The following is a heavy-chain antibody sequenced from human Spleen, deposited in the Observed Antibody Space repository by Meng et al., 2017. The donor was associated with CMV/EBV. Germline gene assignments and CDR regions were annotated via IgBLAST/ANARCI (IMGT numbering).Heavy chain of an antibody. CDR3: ADLAEAFGMDV. CDR1: GFTFSDHH. D-gene: IGHD6-19*01. Sequence: SLKISCAASGFTFSDHHMDWVRQAPGRGLEWVGQIKKKADSYTTYYAASVKARFTISRDDSKNSLYLQMNSLKTEDSAVYYCADLAEAFGMDVWGQGTTVTVSS. CDR2: IKKKADSYTT. J-gene: IGHJ6*02. V-gene: IGHV3-72*01.